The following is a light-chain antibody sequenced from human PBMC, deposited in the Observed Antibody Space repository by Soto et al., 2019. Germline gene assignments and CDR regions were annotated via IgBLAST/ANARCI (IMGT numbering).Light chain of an antibody. Sequence: DIQMTQSPSSLSASVGDRVTITCRASKGIINDLAWYKQKPGKVPKLLIYAASTLQSGVPSRFSGSGSGTDFTLTISSLQPEDVATYYCQKYNSAPRTFGQGTKVEIK. V-gene: IGKV1-27*01. CDR2: AAS. CDR3: QKYNSAPRT. J-gene: IGKJ1*01. CDR1: KGIIND.